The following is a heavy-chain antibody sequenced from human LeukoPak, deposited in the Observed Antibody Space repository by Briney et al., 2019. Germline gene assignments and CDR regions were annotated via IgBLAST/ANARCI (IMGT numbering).Heavy chain of an antibody. J-gene: IGHJ5*02. V-gene: IGHV3-30*03. CDR1: GFTFNSYA. CDR3: ARLSKTTIHRHNWFDP. CDR2: ISYDGSDK. D-gene: IGHD4-11*01. Sequence: GRSLKLSCAASGFTFNSYAMHWVRQAPGKGLEWVAMISYDGSDKYYTESVKGRCTISRDNSKNTVYLQMNILRAEDTAVYYCARLSKTTIHRHNWFDPWGQGTLVTVSS.